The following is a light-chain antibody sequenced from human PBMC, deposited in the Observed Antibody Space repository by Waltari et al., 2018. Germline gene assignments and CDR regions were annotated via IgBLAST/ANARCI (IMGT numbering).Light chain of an antibody. CDR1: QSVDTY. CDR2: DAS. CDR3: HQRSNWPLT. J-gene: IGKJ4*01. V-gene: IGKV3-11*01. Sequence: EIVLTQSPATLSLSPGERATLSCRASQSVDTYLAWYQHKPGQVPRLLIYDASNRATGIPARFSGSGSGADFTLIISSLEPEDFAVYYCHQRSNWPLTFGGGTKVEI.